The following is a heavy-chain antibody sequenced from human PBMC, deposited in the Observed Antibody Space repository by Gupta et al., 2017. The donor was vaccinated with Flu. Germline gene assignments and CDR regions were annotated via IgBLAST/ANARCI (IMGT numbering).Heavy chain of an antibody. CDR2: IYLGDSDT. CDR1: GDSLTRSW. CDR3: ARPRQTYSGSVRDSFDI. J-gene: IGHJ3*02. V-gene: IGHV5-51*03. Sequence: EVQLVQSGAEVKKPGESLKISCKGSGDSLTRSWIAWVRQMPGKGLEYMGIIYLGDSDTRYSPSFQGHVTISADKSINTAHLQWSRLKVSDTAMYYCARPRQTYSGSVRDSFDIWGPGTMVTVSS. D-gene: IGHD1-26*01.